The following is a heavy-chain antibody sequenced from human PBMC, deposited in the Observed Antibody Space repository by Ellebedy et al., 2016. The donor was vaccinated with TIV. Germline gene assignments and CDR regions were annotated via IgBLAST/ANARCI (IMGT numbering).Heavy chain of an antibody. CDR1: GFTVSGDY. J-gene: IGHJ4*02. CDR3: AGGTY. CDR2: MDAGGNT. Sequence: GESLKISCAASGFTVSGDYLSWVRQAPGTGLEWVSIMDAGGNTHYPYPVKGRFTVSRDNSKNTLYLQMNSPRAEDTAVYYCAGGTYWGQGTLVTVSS. V-gene: IGHV3-53*01.